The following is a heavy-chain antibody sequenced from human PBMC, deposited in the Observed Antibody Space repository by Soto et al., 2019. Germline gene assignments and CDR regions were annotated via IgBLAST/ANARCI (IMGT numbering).Heavy chain of an antibody. CDR2: ITYTGTNA. V-gene: IGHV3-21*06. D-gene: IGHD2-21*02. Sequence: GGSLRLSCTASGFSFSDYSFNWVRQAPGKGLEWVSSITYTGTNAYYADSVKGRFTISKDSADNSLILQMTSLRAEDTAVYHCARARGNDWYSDYWGQGTMVTVSS. CDR3: ARARGNDWYSDY. CDR1: GFSFSDYS. J-gene: IGHJ4*02.